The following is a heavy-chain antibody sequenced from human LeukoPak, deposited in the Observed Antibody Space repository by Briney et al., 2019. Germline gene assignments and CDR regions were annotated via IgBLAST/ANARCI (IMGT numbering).Heavy chain of an antibody. CDR3: ARVMGSLYYYYHYLDV. D-gene: IGHD3-16*01. Sequence: GGSLRLSCAASGFTFSSYSMNWVRQARGKGLEWVSYISSSSSTTYYADSVQGRFTISRDNAKNSLYLQMNSLRAEDTAVYYCARVMGSLYYYYHYLDVWGKGTTVTVS. J-gene: IGHJ6*03. CDR1: GFTFSSYS. CDR2: ISSSSSTT. V-gene: IGHV3-48*01.